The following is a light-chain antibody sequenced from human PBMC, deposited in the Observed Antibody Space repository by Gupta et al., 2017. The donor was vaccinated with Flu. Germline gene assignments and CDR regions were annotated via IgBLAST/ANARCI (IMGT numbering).Light chain of an antibody. CDR1: QGISSY. V-gene: IGKV1-8*01. J-gene: IGKJ3*01. CDR3: QQDDSYPFT. CDR2: AAS. Sequence: AVRMTQPPAAFSASTGDRVTITRRASQGISSYSACHQQNAGKARKLLIYAASTAHSGLASRISSSASAAYITLTISLRHSEDFVTYCCQQDDSYPFTFGHGTRVDIK.